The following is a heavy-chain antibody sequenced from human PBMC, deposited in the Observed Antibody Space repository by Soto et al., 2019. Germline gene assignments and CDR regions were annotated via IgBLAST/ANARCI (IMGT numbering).Heavy chain of an antibody. Sequence: SETLSLTCAVYGGSFSGYYWSWIRQPPGKGLEWIGEINHSGSTNYNPSLKSRVTISVDTSKNQFSLKLGSVTAADTAVYYCARVRRTVTTPTVRGPYFDYWGQGTLVTVSS. V-gene: IGHV4-34*01. CDR3: ARVRRTVTTPTVRGPYFDY. D-gene: IGHD4-17*01. CDR2: INHSGST. CDR1: GGSFSGYY. J-gene: IGHJ4*02.